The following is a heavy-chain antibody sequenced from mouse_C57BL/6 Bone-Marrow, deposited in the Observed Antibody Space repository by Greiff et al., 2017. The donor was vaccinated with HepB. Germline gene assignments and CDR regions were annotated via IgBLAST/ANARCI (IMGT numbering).Heavy chain of an antibody. CDR1: GYTFTSYW. D-gene: IGHD1-1*01. Sequence: QVQLQQPGAELVRPGSSVKLSCKASGYTFTSYWMHWVKQRPIQGLEWIGNIDPSDSETHYNQKFKDKATLTVDKSSSTAYMQLSSLTSEDSAVYYCARRRGSSNYFDDWGQGTTLTVSS. CDR3: ARRRGSSNYFDD. V-gene: IGHV1-52*01. CDR2: IDPSDSET. J-gene: IGHJ2*01.